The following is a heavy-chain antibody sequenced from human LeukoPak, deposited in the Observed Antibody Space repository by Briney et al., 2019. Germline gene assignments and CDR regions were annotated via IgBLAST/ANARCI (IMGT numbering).Heavy chain of an antibody. D-gene: IGHD3-16*02. Sequence: GSVKVSCKASGYTFTSYGTSWVRQAPGQGLEWMGWISAYNGNTNYAQKLQGRVTMTTDTSTSTAYMELRSLRSDDTAVYYCARDAQIYDYVWGSYRPDAFDIWGQGTMVTVSS. CDR3: ARDAQIYDYVWGSYRPDAFDI. CDR1: GYTFTSYG. V-gene: IGHV1-18*01. J-gene: IGHJ3*02. CDR2: ISAYNGNT.